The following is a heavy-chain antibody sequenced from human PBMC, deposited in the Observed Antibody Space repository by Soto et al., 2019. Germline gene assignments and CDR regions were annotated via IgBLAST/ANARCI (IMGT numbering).Heavy chain of an antibody. J-gene: IGHJ6*02. D-gene: IGHD6-6*01. Sequence: GASVKVSCKASGGTFSSYAISWVRQAPGQGLEWMGGTIPIFGTANYAQKFQGRVTITADESTSTAYMELSSLRSEDTAVYYCARKARLGMWSYYYYGMDVWGQGTTVTVSS. CDR2: TIPIFGTA. V-gene: IGHV1-69*13. CDR3: ARKARLGMWSYYYYGMDV. CDR1: GGTFSSYA.